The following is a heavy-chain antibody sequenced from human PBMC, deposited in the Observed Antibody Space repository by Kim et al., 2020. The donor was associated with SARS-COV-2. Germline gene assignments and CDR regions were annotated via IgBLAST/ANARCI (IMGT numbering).Heavy chain of an antibody. J-gene: IGHJ4*02. D-gene: IGHD4-17*01. V-gene: IGHV3-30*12. CDR2: ISYESSNK. CDR3: AKAFSGNDYGDYVLGY. Sequence: GGSLRLSCAASGFTFSSYGMHWVRQAPGKGLKWVAFISYESSNKYYEDSVKGRFTISRDNSKNTLYLQMNSLRAEDTAVYSCAKAFSGNDYGDYVLGYWGQGTLVIVSS. CDR1: GFTFSSYG.